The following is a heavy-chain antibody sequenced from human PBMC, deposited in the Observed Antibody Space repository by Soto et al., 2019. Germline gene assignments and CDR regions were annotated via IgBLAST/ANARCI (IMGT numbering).Heavy chain of an antibody. CDR3: ATTYYDYIWGSYRYPPFDY. J-gene: IGHJ4*02. V-gene: IGHV3-48*01. Sequence: GGSLRLSCAASGFTFSSYSMNWVRQAPGKGLEWVSYISSSSSTIYYADSVKGRFTISRDNAKNSLYLQMNSLRAEDTAVYYCATTYYDYIWGSYRYPPFDYWGQGTLVTVSS. CDR1: GFTFSSYS. CDR2: ISSSSSTI. D-gene: IGHD3-16*02.